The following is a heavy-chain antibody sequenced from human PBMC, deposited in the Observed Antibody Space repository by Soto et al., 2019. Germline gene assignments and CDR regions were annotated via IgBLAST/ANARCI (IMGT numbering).Heavy chain of an antibody. D-gene: IGHD3-22*01. CDR1: GYTFTSYG. V-gene: IGHV1-18*01. J-gene: IGHJ4*02. Sequence: ASVKVSCKASGYTFTSYGISWVRQAPGQGLEWMGWISAYNGNTNYAQKLQGRVTMTTDTSTSTAYMELRRLRSDDTAVYYCARDWYYDSSGYYYVSFDYWGQGTLVTVSS. CDR3: ARDWYYDSSGYYYVSFDY. CDR2: ISAYNGNT.